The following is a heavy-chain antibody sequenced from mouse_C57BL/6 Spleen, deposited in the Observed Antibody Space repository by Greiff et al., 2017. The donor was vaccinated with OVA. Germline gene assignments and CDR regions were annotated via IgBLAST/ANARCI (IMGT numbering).Heavy chain of an antibody. D-gene: IGHD2-3*01. J-gene: IGHJ4*01. Sequence: QVQLKQSGPGLVAPSQSLSITCTVSGFSLTSYGVHWVRQPPGKGLEWLVVIWSDGSTTYNSALKSRLSISKDNSKSQVFLKMNSLQTDDTAMYYCARHVDGSPYAMDYWGQGTSVTVSS. CDR2: IWSDGST. V-gene: IGHV2-6-1*01. CDR3: ARHVDGSPYAMDY. CDR1: GFSLTSYG.